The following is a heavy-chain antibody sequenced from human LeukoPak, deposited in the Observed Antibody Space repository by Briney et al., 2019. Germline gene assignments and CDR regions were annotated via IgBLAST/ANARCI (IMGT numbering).Heavy chain of an antibody. V-gene: IGHV4-4*07. CDR2: IYTSGST. CDR1: GGSISSYH. CDR3: ASSEVATTLDY. D-gene: IGHD5-24*01. Sequence: SETLSLTCTVSGGSISSYHWSWIRQPAGKGLEWIGRIYTSGSTNYNPSLKSRVTMSVDTSKNQFSLKLSSVTAADTAVYYCASSEVATTLDYWGQGTLVTVSS. J-gene: IGHJ4*02.